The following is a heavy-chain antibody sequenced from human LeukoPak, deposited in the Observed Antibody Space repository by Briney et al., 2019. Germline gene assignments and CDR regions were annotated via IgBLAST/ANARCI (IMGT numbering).Heavy chain of an antibody. CDR3: AKDLPGRPFRVGELSTTLGY. CDR1: GFTFSSYD. J-gene: IGHJ4*02. Sequence: LSGGSLRLSCAASGFTFSSYDMHWVRHATGKGLEWVSAIGTAGDTYYPGSVKGRFTISREKAKNSLYLQMSSLRAGDTAVYYCAKDLPGRPFRVGELSTTLGYWGQGTLVTVSS. V-gene: IGHV3-13*01. CDR2: IGTAGDT. D-gene: IGHD3-10*01.